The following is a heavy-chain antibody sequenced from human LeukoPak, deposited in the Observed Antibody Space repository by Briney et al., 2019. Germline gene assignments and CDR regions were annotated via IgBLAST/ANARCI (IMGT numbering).Heavy chain of an antibody. Sequence: GESPKISWKGSGYSFTSYWIGWVRQMPGKGLEWMGIIYPGDSDTRYSPSFQGQVTISADKSISTAYLQWSSLKASDTAMYYCARQIAVDSVRGEFDYWGQGTLVTVSS. J-gene: IGHJ4*02. CDR1: GYSFTSYW. CDR2: IYPGDSDT. V-gene: IGHV5-51*01. CDR3: ARQIAVDSVRGEFDY. D-gene: IGHD3-10*01.